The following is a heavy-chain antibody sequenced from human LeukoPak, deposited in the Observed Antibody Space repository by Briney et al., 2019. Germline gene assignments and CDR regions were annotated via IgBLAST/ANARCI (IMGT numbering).Heavy chain of an antibody. D-gene: IGHD3-3*01. CDR3: ARDGRFLEWLIDY. Sequence: GGSLRLSCAASGFTFSSYSMNWVRQAPGKGLKWVSSISSSSSYIYYADSVKGRFTISRDNAKNSLYLQMNSLRAEDTAVYYCARDGRFLEWLIDYWGQGTLVTVSS. CDR2: ISSSSSYI. V-gene: IGHV3-21*01. J-gene: IGHJ4*02. CDR1: GFTFSSYS.